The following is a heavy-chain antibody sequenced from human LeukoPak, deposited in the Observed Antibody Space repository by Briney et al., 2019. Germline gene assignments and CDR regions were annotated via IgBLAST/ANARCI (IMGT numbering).Heavy chain of an antibody. V-gene: IGHV3-48*03. CDR3: ARRPYYDSSGTLGNAGL. CDR1: GFTFSSYE. Sequence: GESLRLSCAASGFTFSSYEMNWVRQAPGKGLEWVSYISSSGSTIYYADSVKGRFTISRDNAKNSLYLQMNSLRAEDTAVYYCARRPYYDSSGTLGNAGLWGQGTLVTVSS. CDR2: ISSSGSTI. J-gene: IGHJ4*02. D-gene: IGHD3-22*01.